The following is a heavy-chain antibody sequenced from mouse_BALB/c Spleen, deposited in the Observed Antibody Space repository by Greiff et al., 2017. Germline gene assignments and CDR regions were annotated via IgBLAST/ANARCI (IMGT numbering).Heavy chain of an antibody. CDR3: TIYYYGAWFGY. J-gene: IGHJ3*01. D-gene: IGHD1-1*01. CDR2: INPSNGGT. V-gene: IGHV1S16*01. CDR1: GYTFTSYW. Sequence: QVQLKQPGAELVKPGASVKLSCKASGYTFTSYWMHWVKLRPAQGFEWIGEINPSNGGTNYNEKFKRKSTLTVDKSSSTAYMQLSSLTSEDSAVYYFTIYYYGAWFGYWGQGTLVTVSA.